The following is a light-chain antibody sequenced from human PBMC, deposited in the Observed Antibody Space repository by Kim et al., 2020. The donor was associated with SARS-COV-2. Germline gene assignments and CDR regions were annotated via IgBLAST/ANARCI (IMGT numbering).Light chain of an antibody. CDR1: QDISNY. CDR3: QQYDNLPPIT. CDR2: DAS. V-gene: IGKV1-33*01. J-gene: IGKJ5*01. Sequence: DIQMTQSPSSLSASVGDRVTITCQASQDISNYLNWYQQKPGKAPKLLIYDASNLETGVPSRFSGSGSGTDFTFTISSLQPEDIATYYFQQYDNLPPITFGQGTRLEI.